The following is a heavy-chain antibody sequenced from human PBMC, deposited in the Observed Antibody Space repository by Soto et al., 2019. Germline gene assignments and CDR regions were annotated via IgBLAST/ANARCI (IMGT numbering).Heavy chain of an antibody. V-gene: IGHV4-61*01. CDR1: GGSVSSTTYY. Sequence: QVQLQESGPGLVKPSETLSLTCILSGGSVSSTTYYWSWIRQPPGKGLEWIGYIYYSGSSNYNPSLESRVTMSVDTSKNQFSLKLSSVTAADTAVYYCALRYFSTTSPRRVRFDPWGQGTLVTVSS. J-gene: IGHJ5*02. CDR2: IYYSGSS. D-gene: IGHD2-2*01. CDR3: ALRYFSTTSPRRVRFDP.